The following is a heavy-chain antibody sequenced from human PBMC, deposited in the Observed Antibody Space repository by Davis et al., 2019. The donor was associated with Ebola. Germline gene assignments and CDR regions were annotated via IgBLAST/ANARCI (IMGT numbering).Heavy chain of an antibody. D-gene: IGHD3-3*01. Sequence: PGGSLRLSCAASGFTFSSYGMHWVRQAPGKGLEWVAVISYDGSNKYYADSVKGRFTISRDNSKNTLYLQMNSLRAEDTAVYYCARDGTYYDFWSGYRGYYYMDVWGKGTTVTVSS. CDR1: GFTFSSYG. CDR2: ISYDGSNK. J-gene: IGHJ6*03. V-gene: IGHV3-30*03. CDR3: ARDGTYYDFWSGYRGYYYMDV.